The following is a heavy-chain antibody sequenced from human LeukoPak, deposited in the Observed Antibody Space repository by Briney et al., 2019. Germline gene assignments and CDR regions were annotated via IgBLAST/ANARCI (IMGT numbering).Heavy chain of an antibody. CDR1: GYTFTSYY. J-gene: IGHJ5*02. CDR2: INPSGGST. V-gene: IGHV1-46*01. Sequence: GASVKVSCKASGYTFTSYYMHWVRQAPGQGLEWMGIINPSGGSTSYAQKFQGRVTMTRDTSTSTVYMELSSLRSEDTAVYYCARLYGSGIKSWWFDPWGQGTLVTVSS. CDR3: ARLYGSGIKSWWFDP. D-gene: IGHD3-10*01.